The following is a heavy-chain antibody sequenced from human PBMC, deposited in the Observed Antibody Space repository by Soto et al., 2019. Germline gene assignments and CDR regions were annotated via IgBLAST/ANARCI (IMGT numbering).Heavy chain of an antibody. Sequence: GSLRLSCASSGFTLTKASMSWVRQAPGKGLEWVGHIKSNADGGATDYAAPVKGRFTVSRDDSRNTLYLQLNSLKTEDTAVYYCTTAPFSFITLPGTSFLIGMDVWGQGTTVTVSS. CDR3: TTAPFSFITLPGTSFLIGMDV. CDR1: GFTLTKAS. CDR2: IKSNADGGAT. D-gene: IGHD3-10*01. V-gene: IGHV3-15*01. J-gene: IGHJ6*02.